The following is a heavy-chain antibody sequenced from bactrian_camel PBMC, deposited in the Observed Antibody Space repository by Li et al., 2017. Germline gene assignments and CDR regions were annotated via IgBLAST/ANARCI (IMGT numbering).Heavy chain of an antibody. CDR2: INSGVGDT. V-gene: IGHV3S31*01. D-gene: IGHD6*01. CDR3: ARWSSGGSWYADCGY. J-gene: IGHJ6*01. Sequence: DVQLVESGGGLVQPGGSLRLSCAASGFTFSMHTMTWVRQAPGKGLEWVSTINSGVGDTYYADSVKGRFTISRDNPKNTLYLQLNSLKTEDTAMYYCARWSSGGSWYADCGYWGQGTQVTVS. CDR1: GFTFSMHT.